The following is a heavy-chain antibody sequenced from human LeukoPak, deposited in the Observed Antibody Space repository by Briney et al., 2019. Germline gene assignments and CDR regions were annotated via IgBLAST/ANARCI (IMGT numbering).Heavy chain of an antibody. J-gene: IGHJ5*02. CDR1: GGTFSSYA. V-gene: IGHV1-69*05. CDR3: ARDRRSSEYYYDSSGSWGFDP. CDR2: IIPIFGTA. Sequence: SVKVSCKASGGTFSSYAISWVRQAPGQGLEWMGGIIPIFGTANYAQKFQGRVTIATDESTSTAYMELSSLRSEDTAVYYCARDRRSSEYYYDSSGSWGFDPWGQGTLVTVSS. D-gene: IGHD3-22*01.